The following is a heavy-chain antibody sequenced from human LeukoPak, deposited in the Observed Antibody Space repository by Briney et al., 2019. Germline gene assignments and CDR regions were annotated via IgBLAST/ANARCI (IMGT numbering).Heavy chain of an antibody. CDR3: ARDDCSSISCYHNWFDP. CDR1: GVTFSSYW. J-gene: IGHJ5*02. V-gene: IGHV3-7*01. Sequence: GGSLRLSCAASGVTFSSYWMSWVRQAPGKGLEGVANIKQDGSEKYYVDSVKGRFTISRDNAKNSLYLQMNSLRAEDTAVYYCARDDCSSISCYHNWFDPWGQGTLVTVSS. CDR2: IKQDGSEK. D-gene: IGHD2-2*01.